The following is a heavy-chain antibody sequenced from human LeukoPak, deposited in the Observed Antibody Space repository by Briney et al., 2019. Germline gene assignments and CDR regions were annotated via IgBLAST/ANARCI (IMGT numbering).Heavy chain of an antibody. CDR2: IIPIFGTA. V-gene: IGHV1-69*13. J-gene: IGHJ4*02. CDR3: ARDLVRGVITPGY. CDR1: GGTFSSYA. Sequence: ASVKVSCKASGGTFSSYAISWVRQAPGQGLEWMGGIIPIFGTANYAQKFQCRVTITADESTSTAYMELSSLRSEDTAVYYCARDLVRGVITPGYWGQGTLVTVSS. D-gene: IGHD3-10*01.